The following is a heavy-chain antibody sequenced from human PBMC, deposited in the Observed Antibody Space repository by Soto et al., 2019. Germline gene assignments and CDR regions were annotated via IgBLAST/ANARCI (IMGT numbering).Heavy chain of an antibody. CDR3: ARGGVSTRTFDY. CDR2: IYPSDSDT. J-gene: IGHJ4*02. D-gene: IGHD3-3*01. CDR1: GYNFAGYW. Sequence: GESLKISCKGSGYNFAGYWIAWVRQMPGKGLELMGIIYPSDSDTRYRPSFQGQDTISADKSISSAYLQWSSLRASDTAMYYCARGGVSTRTFDYWGQGTRVTVPS. V-gene: IGHV5-51*01.